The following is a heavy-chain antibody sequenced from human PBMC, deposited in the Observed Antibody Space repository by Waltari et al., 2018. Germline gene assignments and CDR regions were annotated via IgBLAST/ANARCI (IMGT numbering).Heavy chain of an antibody. J-gene: IGHJ4*02. CDR2: ISISGSTI. V-gene: IGHV3-48*03. CDR3: AIMITFGGVV. D-gene: IGHD3-16*01. CDR1: GFTFSSYE. Sequence: EVQLVESGGGLVQPGGSLRLSCAASGFTFSSYEMNWVRQAPGKRLEWVSYISISGSTIYYAGSVKGRFTISRDNAKNSLYLQMNSLRAEDTAVYYCAIMITFGGVVWGQGTLVTVSS.